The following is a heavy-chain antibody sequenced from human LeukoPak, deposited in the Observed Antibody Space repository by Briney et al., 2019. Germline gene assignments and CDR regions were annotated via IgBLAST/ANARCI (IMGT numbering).Heavy chain of an antibody. CDR3: ARDLTVTATCWFDL. CDR1: GFTFSSYT. V-gene: IGHV3-21*01. CDR2: IPGSSTYI. Sequence: GGSLRLSCAVSGFTFSSYTMNWVRQAPGKGLEWVSSIPGSSTYIYYADSVQGRFTISRDNAKNSLYLQMNNLGAEDTAVYYCARDLTVTATCWFDLWGQGTLVTVSS. D-gene: IGHD4-11*01. J-gene: IGHJ5*02.